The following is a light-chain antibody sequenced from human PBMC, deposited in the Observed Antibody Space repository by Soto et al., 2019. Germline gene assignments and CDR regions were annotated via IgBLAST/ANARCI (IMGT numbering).Light chain of an antibody. CDR1: QSVSSGY. V-gene: IGKV3-20*01. CDR2: GAS. J-gene: IGKJ1*01. Sequence: EIVLPQSPGTLSLSPGERATLSCRASQSVSSGYSAWYQQKAGQAPRLLIHGASSRATGLPDRFSGSVSGTDFTLNISTLEPEDFVVYPYEQYGSSPWKFGQGTKVEIK. CDR3: EQYGSSPWK.